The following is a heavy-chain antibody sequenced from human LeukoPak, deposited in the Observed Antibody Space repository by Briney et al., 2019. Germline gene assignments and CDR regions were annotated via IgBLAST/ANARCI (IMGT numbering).Heavy chain of an antibody. Sequence: ASVKVSCKASGYTFTGYYMHWVRQAPGQGLEWMGWINPNSGGTSYAQKFQGRVTMTRDTSISTAYMELSRLRSDDTAVYYCARALPYIAARYGAYWGQGTLVTVSS. CDR3: ARALPYIAARYGAY. D-gene: IGHD6-6*01. J-gene: IGHJ4*02. V-gene: IGHV1-2*02. CDR1: GYTFTGYY. CDR2: INPNSGGT.